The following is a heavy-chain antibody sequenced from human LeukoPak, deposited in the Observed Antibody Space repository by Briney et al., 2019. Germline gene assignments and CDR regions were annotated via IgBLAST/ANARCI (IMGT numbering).Heavy chain of an antibody. D-gene: IGHD6-13*01. CDR3: ARVRAAAGTNWFDP. CDR2: INHSGST. CDR1: GGSFSGYY. Sequence: SETLSLTCAVYGGSFSGYYWSWIRQPPGKGLEWIGEINHSGSTNYNPSLKSRVTISGDTSKNQFSLKLSSVTAADTAVYYCARVRAAAGTNWFDPWGQGTLVTVSS. J-gene: IGHJ5*02. V-gene: IGHV4-34*01.